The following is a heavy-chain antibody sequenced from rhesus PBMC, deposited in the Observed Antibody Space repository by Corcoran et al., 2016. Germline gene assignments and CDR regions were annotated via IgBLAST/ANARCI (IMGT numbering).Heavy chain of an antibody. Sequence: QVQLQESGPAVVKPSETLSLTCAVSGGSISSSNWWSWIRQSPGKGLEWIGGIYVSGGITEYNPSLKSRVTISKDTSKNQFSLKLSSVTAADTAVYYCARRYSSGWYYYFDYWGQGVLVTVSS. J-gene: IGHJ4*01. D-gene: IGHD6-31*01. CDR3: ARRYSSGWYYYFDY. CDR2: IYVSGGIT. V-gene: IGHV4-93*01. CDR1: GGSISSSNW.